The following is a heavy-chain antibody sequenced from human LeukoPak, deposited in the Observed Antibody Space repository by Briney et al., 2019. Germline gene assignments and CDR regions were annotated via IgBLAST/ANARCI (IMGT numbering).Heavy chain of an antibody. D-gene: IGHD2-8*01. CDR1: VYTFTDYH. Sequence: ASVKVSCKAFVYTFTDYHMHWVRQAPGRGLEWMGWINPNSGDTNYAQKFQGRVTMTRETTISTAYMELSRLRSDDTAVFYCATLMAHLDYWGQGNLVTVS. V-gene: IGHV1-2*02. CDR2: INPNSGDT. CDR3: ATLMAHLDY. J-gene: IGHJ4*02.